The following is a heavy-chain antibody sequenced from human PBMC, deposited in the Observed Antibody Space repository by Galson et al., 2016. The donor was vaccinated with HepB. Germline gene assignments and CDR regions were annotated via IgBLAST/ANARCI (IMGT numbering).Heavy chain of an antibody. J-gene: IGHJ6*02. D-gene: IGHD6-19*01. CDR3: ARDLREALAGTGYYYYGLDV. Sequence: CAISGDSVSSNSAAWNWIRQSPSRGLEWLGRTYYRSKWYNEYAVSVKSQITINPDTSKNQFSLQLNSVTPEDTAVYYCARDLREALAGTGYYYYGLDVWGQGTTVTVSS. V-gene: IGHV6-1*01. CDR2: TYYRSKWYN. CDR1: GDSVSSNSAA.